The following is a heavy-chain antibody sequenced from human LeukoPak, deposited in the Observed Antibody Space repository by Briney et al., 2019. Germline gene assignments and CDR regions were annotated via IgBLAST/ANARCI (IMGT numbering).Heavy chain of an antibody. D-gene: IGHD2-2*01. J-gene: IGHJ4*02. CDR1: GFKFTSYG. V-gene: IGHV3-30*02. CDR2: IRYDGINE. Sequence: GGSLRLSCAASGFKFTSYGMHWVRQAPGKGLEWVAFIRYDGINEYYADSVKGRFTVSRDNSKNTLYLQMNSLRAEDTAVYYCAKLTMPWDFDYWGQGTLVTVSS. CDR3: AKLTMPWDFDY.